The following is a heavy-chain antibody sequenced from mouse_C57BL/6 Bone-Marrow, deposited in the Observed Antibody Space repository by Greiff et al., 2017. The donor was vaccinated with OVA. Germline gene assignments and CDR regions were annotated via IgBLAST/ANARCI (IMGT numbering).Heavy chain of an antibody. V-gene: IGHV5-17*01. D-gene: IGHD1-1*01. CDR1: GFTFSDYG. Sequence: EVQLVESGGGLVKPGGSLKLSCAASGFTFSDYGMHWVRQAPEKGLEWVAYISSGSSTIYYADTVKGRFTISRDNAKNTLFLQMTSLRSEDTAMYYGAFHYYGSSFYYAMDYWGQGTSVTVSS. J-gene: IGHJ4*01. CDR3: AFHYYGSSFYYAMDY. CDR2: ISSGSSTI.